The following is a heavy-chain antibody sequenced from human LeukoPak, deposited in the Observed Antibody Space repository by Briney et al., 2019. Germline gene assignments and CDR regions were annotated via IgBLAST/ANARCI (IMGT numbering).Heavy chain of an antibody. Sequence: ASVKVSCKASGYTFTSYGISWVRQAPGQGLEWMGWISAYNGNTNYAQKLQGRVTMTTDTSTSTAYMELRSLRSDDAVVYYCARRYGSGSYYNWFDPWGQGTLVTVSS. J-gene: IGHJ5*02. CDR1: GYTFTSYG. V-gene: IGHV1-18*01. D-gene: IGHD3-10*01. CDR2: ISAYNGNT. CDR3: ARRYGSGSYYNWFDP.